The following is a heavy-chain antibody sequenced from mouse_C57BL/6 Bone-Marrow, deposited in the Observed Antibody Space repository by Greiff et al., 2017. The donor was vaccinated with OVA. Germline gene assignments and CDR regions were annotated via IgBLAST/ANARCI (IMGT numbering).Heavy chain of an antibody. D-gene: IGHD2-1*01. CDR1: GFTFSDYY. J-gene: IGHJ4*01. CDR2: ISNGGGST. V-gene: IGHV5-12*01. Sequence: EVNLVESGGGLVQPGGSLKLSCAASGFTFSDYYMYWVRQTPEKRLEWVAYISNGGGSTYYPDTVKGRFTISRDNAKNTLYLQMSRLKSEDTAMYYCAPLLYAMDYWGQGTSVTVSS. CDR3: APLLYAMDY.